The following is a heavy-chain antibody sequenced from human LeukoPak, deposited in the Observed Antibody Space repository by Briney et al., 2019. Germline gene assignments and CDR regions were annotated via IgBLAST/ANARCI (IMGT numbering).Heavy chain of an antibody. Sequence: GGSLRLSCAASGFSVSTNYMSWVRQAPEKGLEWVSVIYSVGTTYYPDSVKGRFTISRDNSKNMLYLQMNSLRAEDTAVYYCARPPGRTGAFDIWGQGTMVTVSS. D-gene: IGHD3-10*01. CDR2: IYSVGTT. CDR1: GFSVSTNY. J-gene: IGHJ3*02. V-gene: IGHV3-53*01. CDR3: ARPPGRTGAFDI.